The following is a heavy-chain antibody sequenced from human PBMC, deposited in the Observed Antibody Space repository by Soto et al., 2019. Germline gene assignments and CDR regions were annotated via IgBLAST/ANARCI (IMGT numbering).Heavy chain of an antibody. V-gene: IGHV1-18*01. CDR3: AGGFGVTTPLAGFSGFDY. D-gene: IGHD3-10*01. J-gene: IGHJ4*02. Sequence: QVQLVQSGAEVKKPGASVKVSCKASGYTFTSYGISWVRQAPGQGLEWMGWISAYNGNTNYGQKLQGRVTMTTDTSTSTAFMELRSLRSEDTAVYYCAGGFGVTTPLAGFSGFDYWGQGTLVTVSS. CDR2: ISAYNGNT. CDR1: GYTFTSYG.